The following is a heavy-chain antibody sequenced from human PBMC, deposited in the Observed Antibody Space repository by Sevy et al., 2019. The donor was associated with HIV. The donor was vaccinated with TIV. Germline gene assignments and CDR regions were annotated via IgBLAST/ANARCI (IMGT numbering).Heavy chain of an antibody. Sequence: ASVKVSCKVSGYTLTKLSMHWVRQAPGKGLEWMGGFDPEDGETIYEQKFQGRVTMTEDTSTDTAYMELRSLRAEDTAVYYCATPKYVGYDYESFDIWGQGTMVTVSS. CDR2: FDPEDGET. CDR1: GYTLTKLS. V-gene: IGHV1-24*01. D-gene: IGHD5-12*01. CDR3: ATPKYVGYDYESFDI. J-gene: IGHJ3*02.